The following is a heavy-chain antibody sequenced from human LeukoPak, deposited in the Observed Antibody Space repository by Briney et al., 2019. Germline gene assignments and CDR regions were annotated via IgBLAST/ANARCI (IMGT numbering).Heavy chain of an antibody. CDR2: INHSGSA. CDR3: ARGYGRVASVRGTISTGAIYFDF. D-gene: IGHD3-10*01. V-gene: IGHV4-34*01. J-gene: IGHJ4*02. CDR1: GGSFSGYY. Sequence: SETLFLTCAVSGGSFSGYYWSWIRQSPGRGLEWIGEINHSGSADYNPSLKSRVTISVDTTEKRFSLIVRSVTAADTAVYYCARGYGRVASVRGTISTGAIYFDFWGQGSLVTVSS.